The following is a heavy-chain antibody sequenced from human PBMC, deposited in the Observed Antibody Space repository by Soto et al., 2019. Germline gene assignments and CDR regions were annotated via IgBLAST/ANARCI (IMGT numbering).Heavy chain of an antibody. CDR3: ARSVDP. CDR1: GVSFSGYY. CDR2: INHSGST. Sequence: SETLSLTCAVYGVSFSGYYWSWIRQPPGKGLEWIGEINHSGSTNYNPPLKSRVTISVDTSKNQFSLKLSSVTAADTAVYYCARSVDPWGQGTLVTVSS. J-gene: IGHJ5*02. V-gene: IGHV4-34*01.